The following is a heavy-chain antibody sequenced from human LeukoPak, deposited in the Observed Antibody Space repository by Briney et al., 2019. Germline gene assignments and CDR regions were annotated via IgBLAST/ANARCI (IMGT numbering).Heavy chain of an antibody. CDR2: IWYDGRQK. D-gene: IGHD2-2*01. Sequence: GGSLTLSCPALGFPFRTYGIQWVPQAPGKGLEWEALIWYDGRQKYYAASVKGRFTISRDNSKNTLYLQMNILRAEDTAVYYCAIDGGYCRSTSCQDSNWFDPWGQGTLVTVSS. CDR1: GFPFRTYG. V-gene: IGHV3-33*01. CDR3: AIDGGYCRSTSCQDSNWFDP. J-gene: IGHJ5*02.